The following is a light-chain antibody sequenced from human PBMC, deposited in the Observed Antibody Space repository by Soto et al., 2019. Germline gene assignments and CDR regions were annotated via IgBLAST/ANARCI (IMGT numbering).Light chain of an antibody. V-gene: IGLV2-14*03. Sequence: QSALTQPASVSGSPGQSITISCTGTSSDVGGYNYVSWYQQHPDKAPKLMIYDVSNRPSGVSNRFSGSKSDNTASLTISGLQAEDEADYYCSSYTSSNTVIFGGGTKVTVL. CDR3: SSYTSSNTVI. CDR1: SSDVGGYNY. CDR2: DVS. J-gene: IGLJ2*01.